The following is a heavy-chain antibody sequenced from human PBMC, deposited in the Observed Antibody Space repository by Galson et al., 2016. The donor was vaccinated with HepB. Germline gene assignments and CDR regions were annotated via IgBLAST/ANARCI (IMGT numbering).Heavy chain of an antibody. CDR2: ISAYNGNT. CDR3: ARDLGWGIVVVTASTYTMDV. J-gene: IGHJ6*02. Sequence: SVKVSCKASGYTFTSYGISWVRQAPGQGLEWMGWISAYNGNTNYVQKLQDRVTMTTATSTSTAYMEMRSLGSDDTAVYYCARDLGWGIVVVTASTYTMDVWGQGTTGTVSS. V-gene: IGHV1-18*01. CDR1: GYTFTSYG. D-gene: IGHD2-21*02.